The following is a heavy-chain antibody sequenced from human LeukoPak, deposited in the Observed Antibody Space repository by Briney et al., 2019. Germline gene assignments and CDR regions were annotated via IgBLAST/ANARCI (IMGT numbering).Heavy chain of an antibody. CDR3: ARVVRGVVTSNWFDP. V-gene: IGHV4-59*01. D-gene: IGHD2-21*02. CDR2: VASSGTS. J-gene: IGHJ5*02. CDR1: GDSLNTYY. Sequence: PSETLSLTCTVSGDSLNTYYWAWIRQTPGKELEWIAFVASSGTSNYNPSLKSRVSISIDPSKNQFSQALTSVTPADTAVYYCARVVRGVVTSNWFDPWGQGTLVSVSS.